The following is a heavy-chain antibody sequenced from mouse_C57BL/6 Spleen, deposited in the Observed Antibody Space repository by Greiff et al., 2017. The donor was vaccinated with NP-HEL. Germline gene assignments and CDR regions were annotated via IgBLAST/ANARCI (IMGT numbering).Heavy chain of an antibody. CDR3: SNSNWDDFAY. J-gene: IGHJ2*01. Sequence: QVQLKQSGAELVRPGSSVKLSCKASGYTFTSYWMHWVKQRPVQGLEWIGNIDPADSETHYNQKFKDKATLTVDTSSSTAYMQLSSLTSEDSAVYYCSNSNWDDFAYWGQGTTLTVSA. CDR2: IDPADSET. V-gene: IGHV1-52*01. CDR1: GYTFTSYW. D-gene: IGHD4-1*01.